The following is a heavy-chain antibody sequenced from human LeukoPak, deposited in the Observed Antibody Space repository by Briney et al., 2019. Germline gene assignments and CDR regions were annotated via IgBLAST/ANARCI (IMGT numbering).Heavy chain of an antibody. CDR1: GGSISNYW. CDR3: ARGYSSSWNYFDY. V-gene: IGHV4-59*01. CDR2: VFDSGGT. J-gene: IGHJ4*02. D-gene: IGHD6-13*01. Sequence: NSSETLSLTCTVSGGSISNYWWSWIRQPPGKGLEWIGYVFDSGGTNYNPSLKSRVTISVDMSKKQFSLKLSSVTAADAAVYYCARGYSSSWNYFDYWGQGTLVTVSS.